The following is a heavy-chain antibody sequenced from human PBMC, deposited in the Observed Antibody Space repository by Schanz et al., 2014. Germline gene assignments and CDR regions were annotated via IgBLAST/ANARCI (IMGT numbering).Heavy chain of an antibody. V-gene: IGHV1-2*04. Sequence: QVQLVQSGAEMKKPGASVKVSCKASGYTFTGYYMHWVRQAPGQGLEWMGWINPNSGTTNYAQKFPGWVTLTRDTAISTAYKELSRLKSDDTAGDYCARAFGGYDPAGALDYWGQGTLVTVSS. CDR1: GYTFTGYY. CDR3: ARAFGGYDPAGALDY. CDR2: INPNSGTT. J-gene: IGHJ4*02. D-gene: IGHD5-12*01.